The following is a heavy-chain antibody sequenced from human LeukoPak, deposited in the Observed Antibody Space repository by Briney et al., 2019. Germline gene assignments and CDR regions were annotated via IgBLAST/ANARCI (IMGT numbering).Heavy chain of an antibody. CDR1: GGSISSYY. CDR3: ARGNGDYFDY. Sequence: SETLSLTCTVSGGSISSYYWSWIRQPPGEGLGWIGYIYYSGSTNYNPSPKSRGTISVDTSKNQFSLKLSSVTAADTAVYYCARGNGDYFDYWGQGTLVTVSS. V-gene: IGHV4-59*01. CDR2: IYYSGST. J-gene: IGHJ4*02. D-gene: IGHD4-17*01.